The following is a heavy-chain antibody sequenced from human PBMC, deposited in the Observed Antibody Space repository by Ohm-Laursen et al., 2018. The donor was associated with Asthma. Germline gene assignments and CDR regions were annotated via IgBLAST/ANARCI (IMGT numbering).Heavy chain of an antibody. CDR2: ISDSGGST. D-gene: IGHD5-12*01. CDR3: AKAMYGGYLGGQFDY. V-gene: IGHV3-23*01. Sequence: SLRLSCAASGITFRSYAMTWVRQAAGKGLEWVSVISDSGGSTYYAESVKGRFTISRDNSKNTLYLQMNSLRAEDTAVYYFAKAMYGGYLGGQFDYWGQGTLVTVSS. J-gene: IGHJ4*02. CDR1: GITFRSYA.